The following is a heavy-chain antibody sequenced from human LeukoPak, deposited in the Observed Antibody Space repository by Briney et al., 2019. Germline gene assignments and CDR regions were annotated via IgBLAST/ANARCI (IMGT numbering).Heavy chain of an antibody. D-gene: IGHD1-1*01. J-gene: IGHJ4*02. CDR2: ISYDGNSQ. CDR3: AKPYPTLTTSAVLDN. V-gene: IGHV3-30*18. Sequence: PGGSLRLSCAASGFTFNTYEMNWVRQAPGRGLEWVAAISYDGNSQHYGAPVKGRFTISRDNSKNTVYLQINTLRTDDAAIYYCAKPYPTLTTSAVLDNWGQGTLVTVSS. CDR1: GFTFNTYE.